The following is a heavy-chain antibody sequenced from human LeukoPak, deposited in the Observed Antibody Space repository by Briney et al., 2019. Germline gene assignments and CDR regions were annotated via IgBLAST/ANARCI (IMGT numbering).Heavy chain of an antibody. Sequence: GGSLGLSCAASGFTFSNYAMSWVRQAPGKGLEWVSAIRGRGDSTYYADSVMGRFAISRDNSKNTLHLQLNYLRAEDTAVYYCAKEDYDSSGGFDSWGQGTLVTVSS. V-gene: IGHV3-23*01. D-gene: IGHD3-22*01. J-gene: IGHJ4*02. CDR3: AKEDYDSSGGFDS. CDR2: IRGRGDST. CDR1: GFTFSNYA.